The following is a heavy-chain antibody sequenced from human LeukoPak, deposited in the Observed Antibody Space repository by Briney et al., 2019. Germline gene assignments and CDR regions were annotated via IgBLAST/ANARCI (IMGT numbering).Heavy chain of an antibody. CDR3: ARDFTSLAARPEGVDY. J-gene: IGHJ4*02. CDR2: ISAYNGNT. Sequence: ASVKVSCKASGYTFTSYGISWVRQAPGQGLEWMGWISAYNGNTNYAQKLQGRVTTTTDTSTSTAYMELRSLRSDDTAVYYCARDFTSLAARPEGVDYWGQGTLVTVSS. CDR1: GYTFTSYG. D-gene: IGHD6-6*01. V-gene: IGHV1-18*01.